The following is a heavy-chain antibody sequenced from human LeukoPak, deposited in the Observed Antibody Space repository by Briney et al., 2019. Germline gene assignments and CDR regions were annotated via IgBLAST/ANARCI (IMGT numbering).Heavy chain of an antibody. CDR1: GITFSSYS. Sequence: KPGGSLRLSCAASGITFSSYSMSWVRQAPGKGLEWVSSISTSSSSTYYTDSVKGRFTISRDNSKNTLYLQMNSLRAEDTAVYYCASGRVWNLEYWGQGTLVTVSS. V-gene: IGHV3-21*01. CDR2: ISTSSSST. D-gene: IGHD1-1*01. CDR3: ASGRVWNLEY. J-gene: IGHJ4*02.